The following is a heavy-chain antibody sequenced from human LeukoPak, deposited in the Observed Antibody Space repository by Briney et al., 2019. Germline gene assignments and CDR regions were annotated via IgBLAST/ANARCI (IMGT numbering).Heavy chain of an antibody. V-gene: IGHV4-34*01. J-gene: IGHJ4*02. D-gene: IGHD3-3*01. CDR2: INHSGST. CDR1: GGSFSGYY. Sequence: SETLSLTCAVYGGSFSGYYWSWIRQPPGKGLDWIGEINHSGSTNYNPSLKSRVTISVDTSKNQFSLKLSSVTAADTAVYYCARVNYDFWSGYYVGHYFDYWGQGTLVTVSS. CDR3: ARVNYDFWSGYYVGHYFDY.